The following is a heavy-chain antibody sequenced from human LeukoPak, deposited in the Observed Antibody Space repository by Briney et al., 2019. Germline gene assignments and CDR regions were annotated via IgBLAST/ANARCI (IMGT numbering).Heavy chain of an antibody. CDR3: ARRGIVGAKGDY. Sequence: SETLSLTCTVSGGAISSSSYYWGWIRQPPGKGLEWIGSIYYSGSTYYNPSLKSRVTISVDTSKNQFSLKLSSVTAADTDVYYCARRGIVGAKGDYWGQGTLVTVSS. V-gene: IGHV4-39*01. D-gene: IGHD1-26*01. J-gene: IGHJ4*02. CDR1: GGAISSSSYY. CDR2: IYYSGST.